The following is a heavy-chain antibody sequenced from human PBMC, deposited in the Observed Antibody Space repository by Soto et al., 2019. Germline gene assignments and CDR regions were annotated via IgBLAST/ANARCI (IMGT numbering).Heavy chain of an antibody. V-gene: IGHV1-46*01. D-gene: IGHD3-3*02. CDR1: GYTFSSYY. Sequence: GASVKVSCKASGYTFSSYYMHWVRQAPGQGLEWMGTINPSGGSTSYAQKFQGRVTMTRDTSTSTVYMYLSSLGSEDTAVFYCARSSPSHLAFEYWGQGTLVTVSS. CDR2: INPSGGST. CDR3: ARSSPSHLAFEY. J-gene: IGHJ4*02.